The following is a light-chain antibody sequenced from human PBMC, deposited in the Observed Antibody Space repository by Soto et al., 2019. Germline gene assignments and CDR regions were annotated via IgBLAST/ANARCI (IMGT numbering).Light chain of an antibody. Sequence: QSVLTQPASVSGSPGQSITIPCTGTSSDVGGYNYVSWYQQHPGKAPKLMIYDVSNRPSGVSNRFSGSKSGNTASLTISGLQAEDEADYYCISYTSSRTYVFGTGTKVTVL. CDR3: ISYTSSRTYV. CDR1: SSDVGGYNY. CDR2: DVS. V-gene: IGLV2-14*01. J-gene: IGLJ1*01.